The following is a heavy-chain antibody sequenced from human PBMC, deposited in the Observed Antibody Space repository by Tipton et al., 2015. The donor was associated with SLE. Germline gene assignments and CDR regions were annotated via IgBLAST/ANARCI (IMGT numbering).Heavy chain of an antibody. J-gene: IGHJ1*01. CDR2: IYYSGST. D-gene: IGHD6-25*01. CDR3: ASPGSSAPGPYFQH. Sequence: LRLSCTVSGGPISSSSYYWGWIRQPPGKGLEWIGSIYYSGSTYYNPSLKSRVTISVDTSKNQFSLKLSSVTAADTAVYYCASPGSSAPGPYFQHWGQGTLVTVSS. V-gene: IGHV4-39*07. CDR1: GGPISSSSYY.